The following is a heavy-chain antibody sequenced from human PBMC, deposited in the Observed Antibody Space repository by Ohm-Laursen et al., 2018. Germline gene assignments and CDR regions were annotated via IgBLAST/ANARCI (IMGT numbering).Heavy chain of an antibody. CDR3: ARHSPTPQWTSDY. Sequence: SETLSLTCTVSGGSISPYYWSWFRLPPGKGLEWIGYIYYSGSTNYNPSLKSRVTFSLDTSGNQFSLQLTSATAADTAVYYCARHSPTPQWTSDYWGQGTLVTVSS. CDR1: GGSISPYY. V-gene: IGHV4-59*08. D-gene: IGHD6-19*01. J-gene: IGHJ4*02. CDR2: IYYSGST.